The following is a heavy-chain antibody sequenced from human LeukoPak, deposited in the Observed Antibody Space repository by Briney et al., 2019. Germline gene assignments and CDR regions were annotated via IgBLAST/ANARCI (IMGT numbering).Heavy chain of an antibody. V-gene: IGHV1-69*05. D-gene: IGHD1-26*01. CDR1: GGTFSSYA. CDR2: IIPIFGTA. Sequence: SVKVSCKASGGTFSSYAISWVRQAPGQGLEWTGRIIPIFGTANYAQKFQGRVTITTDESTSTAYMELSSLRSEDTAVYYCARGAPLELLFDYWGQGTLVTVSS. CDR3: ARGAPLELLFDY. J-gene: IGHJ4*02.